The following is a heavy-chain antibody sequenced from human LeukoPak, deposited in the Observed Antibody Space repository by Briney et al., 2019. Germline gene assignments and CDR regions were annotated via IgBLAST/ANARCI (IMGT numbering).Heavy chain of an antibody. Sequence: TGRSLRLSCAASGFTFSNYGMHWVRQAPGKGLEWVAGISYDGSNKYYVDSVKGRFTISRDNSKNTLYLEMISLRIEDTAVYYCAKGPVSGSRSPLDYWGQGTLVTVSS. CDR3: AKGPVSGSRSPLDY. CDR1: GFTFSNYG. D-gene: IGHD1-26*01. CDR2: ISYDGSNK. V-gene: IGHV3-30*18. J-gene: IGHJ4*02.